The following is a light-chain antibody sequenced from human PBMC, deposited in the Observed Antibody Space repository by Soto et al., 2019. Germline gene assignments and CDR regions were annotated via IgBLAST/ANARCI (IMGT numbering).Light chain of an antibody. CDR3: QQYYSYPLT. CDR1: RGISSY. V-gene: IGKV1-8*01. CDR2: AAS. J-gene: IGKJ5*01. Sequence: IRMTQSPSSFSASTGDRVTITCRASRGISSYLAWYQQKPGQAPKLLIYAASTLQSGVPSRFSGSGSGTDFTLTISCLQSEDFATYYCQQYYSYPLTFGHGTRLEIK.